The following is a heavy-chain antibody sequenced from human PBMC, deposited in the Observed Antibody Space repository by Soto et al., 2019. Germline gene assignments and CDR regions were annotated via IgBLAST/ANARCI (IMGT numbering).Heavy chain of an antibody. Sequence: SETLSLTCAVYGGSFSGYYWSWIRQPPGKGLEWIGEINHSGSTNYNPSLKSRVTISVDTSKNQFSLQLSSVTAADTAVYYCARGSCYHLLPRHNYFDYWGQGTLVTVSS. D-gene: IGHD5-12*01. J-gene: IGHJ4*02. CDR1: GGSFSGYY. CDR2: INHSGST. V-gene: IGHV4-34*01. CDR3: ARGSCYHLLPRHNYFDY.